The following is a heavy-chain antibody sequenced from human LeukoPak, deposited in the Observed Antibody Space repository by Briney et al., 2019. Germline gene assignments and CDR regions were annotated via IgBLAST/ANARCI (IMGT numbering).Heavy chain of an antibody. CDR3: ARDPRYYYDSSGPAGY. Sequence: SVKVSCKASGGTFSSYAISWVRQAPGQGLGWMGRIIPIFGIANYAQKFQGRVTITADKSTSTAYMELSSLRSEDTAVYYCARDPRYYYDSSGPAGYWGQGTLVTVSS. J-gene: IGHJ4*02. CDR1: GGTFSSYA. CDR2: IIPIFGIA. D-gene: IGHD3-22*01. V-gene: IGHV1-69*04.